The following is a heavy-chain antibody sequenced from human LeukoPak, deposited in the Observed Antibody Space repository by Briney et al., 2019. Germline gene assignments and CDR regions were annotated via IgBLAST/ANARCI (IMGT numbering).Heavy chain of an antibody. Sequence: GASVKVSCKASGYTFTNFGITWVRQAPGQGLEWMGWISVYNGNTKFAEKLQGRVTMTTDTSTTTAYMELRNLRSDDTAVYYCARDHSSSCQLFDYWGQGTLVTVSS. V-gene: IGHV1-18*01. J-gene: IGHJ4*02. CDR2: ISVYNGNT. D-gene: IGHD6-13*01. CDR3: ARDHSSSCQLFDY. CDR1: GYTFTNFG.